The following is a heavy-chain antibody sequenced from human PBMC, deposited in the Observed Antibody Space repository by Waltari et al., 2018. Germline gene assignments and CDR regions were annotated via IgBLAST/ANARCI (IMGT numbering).Heavy chain of an antibody. J-gene: IGHJ4*02. CDR1: GFPFHIFW. D-gene: IGHD4-4*01. Sequence: EIQLVESGGDLVQPGGSLRLSCVTSGFPFHIFWMAWVSEVPGKGRQWLAHIKHDGSATYHVDSVKGRFTSSRDNARNSLYLEMDRLRVEDTGVYYCAREGLTEEAAYWGQGTLVTVSS. CDR2: IKHDGSAT. CDR3: AREGLTEEAAY. V-gene: IGHV3-7*01.